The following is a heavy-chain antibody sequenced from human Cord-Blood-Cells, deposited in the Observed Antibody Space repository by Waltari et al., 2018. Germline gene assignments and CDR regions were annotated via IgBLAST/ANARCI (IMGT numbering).Heavy chain of an antibody. J-gene: IGHJ4*02. CDR3: ARVQRGIVVVPAAIDY. V-gene: IGHV1-18*01. D-gene: IGHD2-2*01. CDR2: ISAYNGNT. CDR1: VYTFTSYG. Sequence: QVQLVQSGAEVKKPGASVKVSCKASVYTFTSYGISWVRQAPGQGLEWMGWISAYNGNTNYAQKLQGRVTMTTDTSTSTAYMELRSLRSDDTAMYYCARVQRGIVVVPAAIDYWGQGTLVTVSS.